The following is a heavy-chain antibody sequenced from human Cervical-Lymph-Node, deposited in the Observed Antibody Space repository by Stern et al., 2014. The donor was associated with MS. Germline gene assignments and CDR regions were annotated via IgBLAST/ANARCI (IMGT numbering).Heavy chain of an antibody. CDR2: VSRDGTSQ. CDR3: AKQFEGVDY. Sequence: QVQLVQSGGGVVQPGGSLRLSCVVSGFIFYDYGMNWVRQAPGTGLEWLAIVSRDGTSQHYADSVKGRFTISRDNSKSTLYLQMVSLRPEDTAVYYCAKQFEGVDYWGQGTLVTVSS. V-gene: IGHV3-30*18. D-gene: IGHD3-9*01. CDR1: GFIFYDYG. J-gene: IGHJ4*02.